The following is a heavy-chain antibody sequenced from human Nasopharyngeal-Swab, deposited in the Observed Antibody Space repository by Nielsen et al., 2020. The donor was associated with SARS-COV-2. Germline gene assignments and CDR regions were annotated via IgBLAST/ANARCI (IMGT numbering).Heavy chain of an antibody. Sequence: SCAASGITFSSYAMHCVRVAPGQGLAWVAVISYDGRNKYYADSVKGRFTISRDNSKNTLYLQMNSLRAEDTAVYYCARGPEKWSVLRYFDWLLYEGYFDSWGQRTLVTVSS. CDR3: ARGPEKWSVLRYFDWLLYEGYFDS. V-gene: IGHV3-30*04. CDR2: ISYDGRNK. J-gene: IGHJ4*02. CDR1: GITFSSYA. D-gene: IGHD3-9*01.